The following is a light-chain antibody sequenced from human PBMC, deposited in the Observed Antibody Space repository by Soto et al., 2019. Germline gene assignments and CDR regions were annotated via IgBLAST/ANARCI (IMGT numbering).Light chain of an antibody. CDR3: QQYNGSPVT. CDR2: KAS. Sequence: DLQMTQSPSTLSASVGDRVTITCRASQSINNWLAWYQQKPGKAPKLLISKASTLESGVPSRFSSSGSGTGFPLTIASLQPDDSATYYCQQYNGSPVTFGGGTRVEIK. CDR1: QSINNW. J-gene: IGKJ4*01. V-gene: IGKV1-5*03.